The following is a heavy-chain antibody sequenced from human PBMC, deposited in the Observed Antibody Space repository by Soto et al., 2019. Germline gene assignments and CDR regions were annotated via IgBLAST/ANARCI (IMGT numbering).Heavy chain of an antibody. D-gene: IGHD5-18*01. Sequence: ASVKVSCKASGYTFTSYGISWVRQAPGQGLEWMGWINAGNGNTKYSQKLQGRVAITRDTSASTAYMELSSLRSEDTAVYYCAVGVVDTAMVRVSYYYYGMDVWGQGTTVTVSS. CDR1: GYTFTSYG. V-gene: IGHV1-3*01. J-gene: IGHJ6*02. CDR3: AVGVVDTAMVRVSYYYYGMDV. CDR2: INAGNGNT.